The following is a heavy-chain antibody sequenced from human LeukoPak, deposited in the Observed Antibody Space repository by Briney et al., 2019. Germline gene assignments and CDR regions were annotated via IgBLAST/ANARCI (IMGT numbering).Heavy chain of an antibody. J-gene: IGHJ4*02. CDR1: GYTFTGYG. CDR3: ARTTDSSSSDY. Sequence: WASVKVSCKASGYTFTGYGVTWVRQAPGQGLEWVGWISAYTGNTNYAQKLQGRVTMTTVTSTSTANMELRSLRSDDTAVYYCARTTDSSSSDYWGQGTLVTVSS. D-gene: IGHD6-6*01. CDR2: ISAYTGNT. V-gene: IGHV1-18*01.